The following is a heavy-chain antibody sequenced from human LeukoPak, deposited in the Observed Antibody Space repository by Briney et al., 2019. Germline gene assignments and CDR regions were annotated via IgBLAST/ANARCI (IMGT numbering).Heavy chain of an antibody. D-gene: IGHD6-13*01. CDR3: AKAEAAAYYYYMDV. CDR2: IKQDGSEK. CDR1: GFTFSSYW. Sequence: GGSLRLSCAASGFTFSSYWMSWVRQAPGKGLEWVANIKQDGSEKYYVDSVKGRFTISRDNAKNSLYLQMNSLRAEDTAVYYCAKAEAAAYYYYMDVWGKGTTVTVSS. J-gene: IGHJ6*03. V-gene: IGHV3-7*03.